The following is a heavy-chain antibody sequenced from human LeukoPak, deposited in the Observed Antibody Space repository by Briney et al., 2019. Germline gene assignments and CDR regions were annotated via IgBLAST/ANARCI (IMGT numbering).Heavy chain of an antibody. J-gene: IGHJ3*02. Sequence: SETLSLTCAVSGGSFSDYYWSWIRQPPGKGLEWIAEINHSGSTNYNPSLMARVTISVDTSKKWLSLNLKSVTAADTAVYYCARPRGNCYSPSGADGFDIWGQGTVVTVSS. CDR1: GGSFSDYY. CDR2: INHSGST. CDR3: ARPRGNCYSPSGADGFDI. V-gene: IGHV4-34*01. D-gene: IGHD2-2*01.